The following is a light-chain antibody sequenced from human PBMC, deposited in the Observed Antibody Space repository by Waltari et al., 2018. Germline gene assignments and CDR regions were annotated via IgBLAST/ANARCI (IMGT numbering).Light chain of an antibody. CDR1: QSVSSY. CDR2: DAS. Sequence: EIVLTQCPATLSLSPGKRATLSRRASQSVSSYFAWYQQRPGQAPRLLIYDASNRATGIPARFSGSGSGTDFTLTISSLEPEDFAVYYCQQRSNWPPLITFGQGTRLEIK. J-gene: IGKJ5*01. CDR3: QQRSNWPPLIT. V-gene: IGKV3-11*01.